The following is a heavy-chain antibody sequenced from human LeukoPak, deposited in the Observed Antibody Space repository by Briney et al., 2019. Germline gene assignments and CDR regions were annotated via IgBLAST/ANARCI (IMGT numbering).Heavy chain of an antibody. CDR3: LRVGHRDEDHFDY. D-gene: IGHD5-24*01. J-gene: IGHJ4*02. CDR1: GYTFTICG. Sequence: ASVKVCCKASGYTFTICGIGWVRQGPGQGHGWVGWGSAYNGNTNYAKTPQDRGAMTTDNSTKTAFMELRSPRSDAHAGYYCLRVGHRDEDHFDYWVEGTMVTVCS. CDR2: GSAYNGNT. V-gene: IGHV1-18*01.